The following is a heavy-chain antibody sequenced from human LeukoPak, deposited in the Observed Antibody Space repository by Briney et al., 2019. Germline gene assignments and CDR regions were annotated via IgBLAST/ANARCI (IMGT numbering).Heavy chain of an antibody. CDR1: GGSISSYY. J-gene: IGHJ6*03. V-gene: IGHV4-59*01. D-gene: IGHD3-3*01. CDR2: IYYSGSA. Sequence: SETLSLTCTVSGGSISSYYWSWIRQPPGKRLEWIGYIYYSGSAKNYPSLKSRVTISVDTSKNQFSLKLSSVTAADTAVYYCARTYYDFWSGSYYSYMDVWGKGTTVTVSS. CDR3: ARTYYDFWSGSYYSYMDV.